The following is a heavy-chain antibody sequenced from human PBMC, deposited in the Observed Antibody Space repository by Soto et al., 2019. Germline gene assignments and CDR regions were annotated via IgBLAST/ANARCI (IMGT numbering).Heavy chain of an antibody. CDR2: IYYSGST. CDR1: GGSIGSYY. J-gene: IGHJ4*02. Sequence: PSETLSLTCTVSGGSIGSYYWSWIRQPPGKGLEWIGYIYYSGSTNYNPSLKSRVTISVDTSKNQFSLKLSSVTAADTAVYYCARKVVPAANFDYWGQGTLVTVSS. CDR3: ARKVVPAANFDY. D-gene: IGHD2-2*01. V-gene: IGHV4-59*08.